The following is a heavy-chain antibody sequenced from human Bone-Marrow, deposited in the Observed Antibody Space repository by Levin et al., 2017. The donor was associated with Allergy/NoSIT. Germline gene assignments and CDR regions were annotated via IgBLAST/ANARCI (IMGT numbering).Heavy chain of an antibody. D-gene: IGHD1-26*01. J-gene: IGHJ4*02. Sequence: GGSLRLSCAASGFTITNNYMCWVRQAPGKGLEWVAVIYSDATTYYTDSVKGRFIISRDISKNTLYLQMNSLRAEDTAVYYCARATAPDGASGGIDYWGQGTLVSVSS. CDR3: ARATAPDGASGGIDY. CDR1: GFTITNNY. V-gene: IGHV3-53*01. CDR2: IYSDATT.